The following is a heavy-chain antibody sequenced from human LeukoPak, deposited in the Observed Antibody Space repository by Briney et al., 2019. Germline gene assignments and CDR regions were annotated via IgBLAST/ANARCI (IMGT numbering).Heavy chain of an antibody. J-gene: IGHJ3*02. CDR2: IYYSGST. CDR1: GGSISSYY. D-gene: IGHD1-26*01. CDR3: AREGELNAFDI. Sequence: SETLSLTCTVSGGSISSYYWSWIRQSPGKGLEWIGYIYYSGSTNYNPSLKSRVTISVDTSKNQFSLKLSSVTAADTAVYYCAREGELNAFDIWGQGTMVTVSS. V-gene: IGHV4-59*01.